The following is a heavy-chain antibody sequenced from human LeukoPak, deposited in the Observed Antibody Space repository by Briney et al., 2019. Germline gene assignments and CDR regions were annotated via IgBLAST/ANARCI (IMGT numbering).Heavy chain of an antibody. CDR1: GYTFTSYA. CDR2: INAGNGNT. J-gene: IGHJ1*01. V-gene: IGHV1-3*01. D-gene: IGHD6-19*01. CDR3: ARDVIAVAGYAEYFQH. Sequence: GASVKVSCKASGYTFTSYAMHWVRQAPGQRLEWMGWINAGNGNTKYSQKFQGRVTITRDTSASTAYMELSSLRSEDTAVYYCARDVIAVAGYAEYFQHWSQGTLVTVSS.